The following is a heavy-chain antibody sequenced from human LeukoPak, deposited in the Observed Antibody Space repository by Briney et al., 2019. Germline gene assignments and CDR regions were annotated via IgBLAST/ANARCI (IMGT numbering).Heavy chain of an antibody. Sequence: ASVKVSCKASGYTFTSYGISWVRQAPGQGLEWMGWISAYNGNTNYAQKLQGRVTMTTDTSTSTAYIELRSLRSDDTAVYYCARSYPRGSYLSYWGQGTLVTVSS. J-gene: IGHJ4*02. V-gene: IGHV1-18*01. D-gene: IGHD1-26*01. CDR1: GYTFTSYG. CDR3: ARSYPRGSYLSY. CDR2: ISAYNGNT.